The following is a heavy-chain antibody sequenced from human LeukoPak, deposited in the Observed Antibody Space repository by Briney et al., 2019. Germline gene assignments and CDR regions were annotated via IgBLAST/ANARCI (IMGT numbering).Heavy chain of an antibody. D-gene: IGHD2-2*02. CDR1: GGTFSSYA. J-gene: IGHJ5*02. Sequence: SVKVSCKASGGTFSSYAISWVRQAPGQGLEWMGGIIPIFGTANYAQKFQGRVTITTDESTSTAYMELSSLRSEDTAVYYCAREPAAIHGPLSWFDPWGQGTLVTVSS. V-gene: IGHV1-69*05. CDR2: IIPIFGTA. CDR3: AREPAAIHGPLSWFDP.